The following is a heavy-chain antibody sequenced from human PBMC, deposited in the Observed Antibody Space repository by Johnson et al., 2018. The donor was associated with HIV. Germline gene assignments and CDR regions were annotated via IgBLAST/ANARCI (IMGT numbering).Heavy chain of an antibody. D-gene: IGHD5-18*01. J-gene: IGHJ3*02. Sequence: EQLVESGGDLVQPGGSLRLSCVGSGFTFSTNWMHWVRQATGKGLEWVSAIGTAGDTYYPGSVKGRFTISRENAKNSLYLQMNSLRAGDTAVYYCARDWGTIQLWSSGAFDIWGQGTMVTVSS. CDR2: IGTAGDT. CDR1: GFTFSTNW. CDR3: ARDWGTIQLWSSGAFDI. V-gene: IGHV3-13*01.